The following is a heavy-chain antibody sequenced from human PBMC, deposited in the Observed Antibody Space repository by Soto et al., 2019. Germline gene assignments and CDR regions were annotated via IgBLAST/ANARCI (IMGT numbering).Heavy chain of an antibody. CDR3: ARDNVEMANNGSYYYYGMDV. V-gene: IGHV1-69*12. CDR1: GGTFSSYA. J-gene: IGHJ6*02. Sequence: QVQLVQSGAEVKKPGSSVKVSCKASGGTFSSYAISWVRQAPGQGLEWMGGIIPIFGTANYAQKFQGRVTITADESTSTAYMELSSLRSEDTAVYYCARDNVEMANNGSYYYYGMDVWGQGTTVTVSS. CDR2: IIPIFGTA. D-gene: IGHD2-8*01.